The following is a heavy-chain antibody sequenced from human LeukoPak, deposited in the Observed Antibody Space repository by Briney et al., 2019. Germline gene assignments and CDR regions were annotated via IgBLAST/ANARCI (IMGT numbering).Heavy chain of an antibody. CDR1: GCSISSYY. D-gene: IGHD3-10*01. V-gene: IGHV4-4*07. Sequence: SETLSLTCTVSGCSISSYYWSWIRQPAGKGLEWIGRIYTSGSTNYNPSLKSRVTMSVDTSKNQFSLKLSSATAADTAVYYCARLAYYGSGSYWSWFDPWGQGTLVTVSS. J-gene: IGHJ5*02. CDR2: IYTSGST. CDR3: ARLAYYGSGSYWSWFDP.